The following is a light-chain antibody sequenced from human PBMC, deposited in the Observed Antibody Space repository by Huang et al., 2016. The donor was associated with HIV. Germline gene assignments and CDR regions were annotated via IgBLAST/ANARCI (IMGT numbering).Light chain of an antibody. CDR1: QSVTS. CDR2: GAS. V-gene: IGKV3-15*01. Sequence: EIVMTQSQATLSVSPGERATHSCRASQSVTSLVWYQQKPGQTPRLLIYGASTRATWCPARFSGSGSGTDFTLTISSLQSEDFAVYYCQQYNNWPSITFGQGTRLEIK. J-gene: IGKJ5*01. CDR3: QQYNNWPSIT.